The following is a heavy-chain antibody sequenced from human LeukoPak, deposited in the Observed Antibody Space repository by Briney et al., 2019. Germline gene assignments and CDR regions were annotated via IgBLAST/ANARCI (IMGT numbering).Heavy chain of an antibody. Sequence: WGSLRLSCAASGFTFSSFGMHWVRQAPGKGLEWVAIIWSDGSNEVYIESVKGRFTISRDNSKNTLYLHMNSLRGEDTAMYFCARGCGGGPGCYILDYWGQGTLVTVSS. D-gene: IGHD2-15*01. CDR2: IWSDGSNE. J-gene: IGHJ4*02. CDR3: ARGCGGGPGCYILDY. CDR1: GFTFSSFG. V-gene: IGHV3-33*01.